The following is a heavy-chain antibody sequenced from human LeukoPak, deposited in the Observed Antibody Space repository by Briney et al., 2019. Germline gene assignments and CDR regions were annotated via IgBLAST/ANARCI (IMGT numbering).Heavy chain of an antibody. CDR1: GGSISSSSYY. CDR2: IYYSGST. CDR3: ARDAPIAGSDY. J-gene: IGHJ4*02. Sequence: PSETLPLTCTVSGGSISSSSYYWGWIRQPPGKGLEWIGSIYYSGSTYYNPSLKSRVTISVDTSKNQFSLKLSSVTAADTAVYYCARDAPIAGSDYWGQGTLVTVSS. V-gene: IGHV4-39*07. D-gene: IGHD6-13*01.